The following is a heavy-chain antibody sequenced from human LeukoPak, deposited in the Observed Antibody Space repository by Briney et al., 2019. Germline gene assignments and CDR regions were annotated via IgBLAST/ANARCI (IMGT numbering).Heavy chain of an antibody. D-gene: IGHD6-19*01. CDR3: ARYSGGWPYYFDF. CDR2: ISDTGST. J-gene: IGHJ4*02. CDR1: GDSISIYY. V-gene: IGHV4-59*08. Sequence: SETLSLTCTVSGDSISIYYWSWIRRPPGKGLEWIGYISDTGSTSHNPSLKSRVAISLDTSKNQFSLNLTSVTAADTAVYFCARYSGGWPYYFDFWGQGTLVTVSA.